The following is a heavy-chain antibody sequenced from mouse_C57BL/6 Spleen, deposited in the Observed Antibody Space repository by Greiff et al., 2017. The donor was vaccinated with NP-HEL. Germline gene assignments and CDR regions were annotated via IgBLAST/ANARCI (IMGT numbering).Heavy chain of an antibody. CDR2: IYPGDGDT. CDR1: GYAFSSSW. V-gene: IGHV1-82*01. J-gene: IGHJ1*03. Sequence: QVQLKESGPELVKPGASVKISCKASGYAFSSSWMNWVKQRPGKGLEWIGRIYPGDGDTNYNEKFKSKATLTVDTSSSTAYMQLSSLTSEDSAVYYCAREGANWYFDVWGTGTTVTVSS. CDR3: AREGANWYFDV.